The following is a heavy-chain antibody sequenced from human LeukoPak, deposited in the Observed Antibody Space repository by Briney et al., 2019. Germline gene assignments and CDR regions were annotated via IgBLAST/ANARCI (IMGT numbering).Heavy chain of an antibody. CDR1: GYTFTGYY. CDR3: ARDNDFWSGYYQTQYYFDY. Sequence: ASVKVSCKASGYTFTGYYMHWVRQAPGQGLEWMGWINSNSGGTNYAQKFQGRVTMTRDTSISTAYMELSRLRSNDTAVYYCARDNDFWSGYYQTQYYFDYWGQGTLVTVSS. V-gene: IGHV1-2*02. J-gene: IGHJ4*02. CDR2: INSNSGGT. D-gene: IGHD3-3*01.